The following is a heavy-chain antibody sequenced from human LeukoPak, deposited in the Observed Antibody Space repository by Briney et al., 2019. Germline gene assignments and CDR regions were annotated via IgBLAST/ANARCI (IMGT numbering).Heavy chain of an antibody. CDR2: INHSGST. Sequence: MPSETLSLTCAVYGGSFSGYYWSWIRQPLGKGLEWIGEINHSGSTNYNPSLKSRVTISVDTSKNQFSLKLSSVTAADTAVYYCARGLWFDPWGQGTLVTVSS. J-gene: IGHJ5*02. V-gene: IGHV4-34*01. CDR1: GGSFSGYY. CDR3: ARGLWFDP.